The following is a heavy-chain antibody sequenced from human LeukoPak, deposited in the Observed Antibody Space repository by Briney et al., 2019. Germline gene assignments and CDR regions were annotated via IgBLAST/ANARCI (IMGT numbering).Heavy chain of an antibody. CDR3: ARDSPYDSSGYNDY. J-gene: IGHJ4*02. CDR1: GFTFSSYS. Sequence: GGSLRLSCVASGFTFSSYSMNWVRQAPGKGLEWVSSITRSSYIYYADSVKGRFTISRDNAKNSLYLQMNSLRAEDTAVYYCARDSPYDSSGYNDYWGQGTLVTVSS. D-gene: IGHD3-22*01. V-gene: IGHV3-21*01. CDR2: ITRSSYI.